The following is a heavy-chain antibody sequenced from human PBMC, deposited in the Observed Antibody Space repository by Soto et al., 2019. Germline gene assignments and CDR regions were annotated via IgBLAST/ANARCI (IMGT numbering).Heavy chain of an antibody. D-gene: IGHD3-3*01. CDR3: TRAERFPRSWFDP. J-gene: IGHJ5*02. V-gene: IGHV4-34*01. CDR1: GGSFRNYY. Sequence: PSETLSLTCGVYGGSFRNYYWIWVRQPPGKGLEWIGEVNHSGEATYNPSLQSRVTISLDTSNNHFSLKMTSLTAADTALYFWTRAERFPRSWFDPWGQGTQVTVSS. CDR2: VNHSGEA.